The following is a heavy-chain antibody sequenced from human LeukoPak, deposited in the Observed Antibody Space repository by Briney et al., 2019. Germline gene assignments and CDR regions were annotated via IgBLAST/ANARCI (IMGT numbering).Heavy chain of an antibody. D-gene: IGHD3-10*01. Sequence: SETLSLTCTVSGGSVSSYYWSWIRQPAGKGLEWIGRIYTSGSTNYNPSLKSRVTMSVDTSKNQFSLKLNSVTAADTAVYYCAKSMVRGIRGDYYFDYWGQGTLVTVSS. CDR2: IYTSGST. CDR1: GGSVSSYY. J-gene: IGHJ4*02. V-gene: IGHV4-4*07. CDR3: AKSMVRGIRGDYYFDY.